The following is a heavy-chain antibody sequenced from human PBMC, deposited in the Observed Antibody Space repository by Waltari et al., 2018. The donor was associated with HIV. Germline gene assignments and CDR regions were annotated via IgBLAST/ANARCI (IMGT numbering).Heavy chain of an antibody. J-gene: IGHJ4*02. CDR2: IKSKTDGGTT. CDR3: TTVKVETVRGVIITTKVEYYFDY. V-gene: IGHV3-15*01. D-gene: IGHD3-10*01. Sequence: EVQLVESGGGLVKPGGSLRLSCAASGFTFSNAWMSWVRQAPGKGLEWVGRIKSKTDGGTTDYAAPVKGRFTISRDDSKNTMYLQMNSLKTEDTAVYYCTTVKVETVRGVIITTKVEYYFDYWGQGTLVTVSS. CDR1: GFTFSNAW.